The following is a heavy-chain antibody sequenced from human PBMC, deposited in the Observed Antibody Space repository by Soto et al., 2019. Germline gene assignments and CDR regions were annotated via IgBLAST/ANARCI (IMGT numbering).Heavy chain of an antibody. CDR3: ARDMYSSDYFVKWFEP. J-gene: IGHJ5*02. CDR1: GFSFSSYA. D-gene: IGHD6-19*01. CDR2: ISHDGINK. V-gene: IGHV3-30-3*01. Sequence: QVRLVESGGGVVQPGRXLRLSCTASGFSFSSYAMYWFRQPPGKGLEWXAVISHDGINKHYADSVKGRVTVSRDNSNHSLDLQLNSLRGEDTAMYYCARDMYSSDYFVKWFEPWGQGTLVTVSS.